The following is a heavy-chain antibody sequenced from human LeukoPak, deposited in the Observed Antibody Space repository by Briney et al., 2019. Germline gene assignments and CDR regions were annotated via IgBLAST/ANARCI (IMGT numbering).Heavy chain of an antibody. Sequence: GGSLRLSCAASGFTFSSYGMHWVRQAPGKGLEWVAFIRYDGSNKYYADSVKGRFTISRDNSKNTLYLQMNSLRAEDTAVYYCAKELDYGGYISSRGLDYWGQGTLVTVSS. V-gene: IGHV3-30*02. D-gene: IGHD4-17*01. CDR3: AKELDYGGYISSRGLDY. CDR2: IRYDGSNK. CDR1: GFTFSSYG. J-gene: IGHJ4*02.